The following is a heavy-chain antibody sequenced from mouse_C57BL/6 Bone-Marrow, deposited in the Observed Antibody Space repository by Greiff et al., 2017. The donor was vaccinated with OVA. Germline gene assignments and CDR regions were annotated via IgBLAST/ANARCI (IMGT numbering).Heavy chain of an antibody. CDR3: ARSRYGLFAY. J-gene: IGHJ3*01. CDR1: GFTFSSYA. V-gene: IGHV5-4*03. D-gene: IGHD1-1*02. Sequence: EVKLVESGGGLVKPGGSLKLSCAASGFTFSSYAMSWVRQTPEKRLEWVATISDGGSYTYYPDNVKGRFTISRDNAKNNLYLQMSHLKSEDTAMYYCARSRYGLFAYWGQGTLVTVSA. CDR2: ISDGGSYT.